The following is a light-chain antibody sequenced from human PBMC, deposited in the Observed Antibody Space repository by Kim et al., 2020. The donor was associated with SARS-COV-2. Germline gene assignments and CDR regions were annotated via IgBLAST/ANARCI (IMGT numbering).Light chain of an antibody. V-gene: IGKV1-8*01. J-gene: IGKJ1*01. CDR3: QQYYSYPWT. Sequence: ASTGDRVTITCRASQGISSYLAWYQQKPGKAPKLLIYAASTLQSGVPSRFSGSGSGTDFTLTISCLQSEYFATYYCQQYYSYPWTFGQGTKVDIK. CDR1: QGISSY. CDR2: AAS.